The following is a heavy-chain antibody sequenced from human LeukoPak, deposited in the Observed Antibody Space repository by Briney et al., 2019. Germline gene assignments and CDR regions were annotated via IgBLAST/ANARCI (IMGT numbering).Heavy chain of an antibody. CDR1: GGSFSGYY. J-gene: IGHJ6*03. D-gene: IGHD2-15*01. V-gene: IGHV4-34*01. CDR3: ARGSPKRGYCSGGSCFYYYYMDV. Sequence: SETLSLTCAVYGGSFSGYYWSWIRQPPGKGLEWIGEINHSGSTYYNPSLKSRVTISVDTSKNQFSLKLSSVTAADTAVYYCARGSPKRGYCSGGSCFYYYYMDVWGKGTTVTISS. CDR2: INHSGST.